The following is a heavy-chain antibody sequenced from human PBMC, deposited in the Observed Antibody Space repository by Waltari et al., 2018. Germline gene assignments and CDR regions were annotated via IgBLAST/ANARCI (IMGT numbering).Heavy chain of an antibody. J-gene: IGHJ4*02. CDR1: GFTFSSYA. Sequence: EVQLLESGGGLVQPGGSLRLSCAASGFTFSSYAMSWVRQAPGKGLEWVSSISSSSSYIYYADSVKGRFTISRDNAKNSLYLQMNSLRAEDTAVYYCANSGYDGIFDYWGQGTLVTVSS. CDR3: ANSGYDGIFDY. V-gene: IGHV3-21*01. CDR2: ISSSSSYI. D-gene: IGHD5-12*01.